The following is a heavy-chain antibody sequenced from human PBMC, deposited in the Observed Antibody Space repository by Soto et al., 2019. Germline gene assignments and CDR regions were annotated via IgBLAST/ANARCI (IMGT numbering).Heavy chain of an antibody. V-gene: IGHV4-39*01. D-gene: IGHD6-13*01. J-gene: IGHJ4*02. CDR1: GGSISSSSYY. CDR2: IYYSGST. Sequence: QLQLQESGPGLVKPSETLSLTCTVSGGSISSSSYYWGWIRQPPGKGLEWIGSIYYSGSTYYNPSLKSRVTISVDTSKNQFSLKLSSVTAADTAVYYCARHAAVRGIADYWGQGTLVTVSS. CDR3: ARHAAVRGIADY.